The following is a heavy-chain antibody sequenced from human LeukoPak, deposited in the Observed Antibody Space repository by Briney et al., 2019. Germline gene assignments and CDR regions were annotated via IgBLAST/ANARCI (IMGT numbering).Heavy chain of an antibody. V-gene: IGHV1-2*04. CDR2: INPNSGGT. J-gene: IGHJ4*02. Sequence: ASVKVSCKASGYTFTGYYMHWVRQAPGQGLEWMGWINPNSGGTNYAQKFQGWVTMTRDTSISTAYMELSRLRSDDTAVYYCARVSAVGANSFDYWGQGTLVTVSS. CDR3: ARVSAVGANSFDY. D-gene: IGHD1-26*01. CDR1: GYTFTGYY.